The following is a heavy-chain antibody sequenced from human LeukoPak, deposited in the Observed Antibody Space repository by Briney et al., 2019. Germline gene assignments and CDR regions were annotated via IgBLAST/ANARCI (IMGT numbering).Heavy chain of an antibody. Sequence: AGGPLRLSCVASGFTFEKYVMNWVRQAPGKGLEWLATIYGSGVSISYADSVKGRFTISRDNSNNTLYLQMNSLRAEDTAMYFCAKDLGWELPAEAYWGQGILVTVSS. CDR1: GFTFEKYV. V-gene: IGHV3-23*01. CDR2: IYGSGVSI. D-gene: IGHD1-26*01. J-gene: IGHJ4*02. CDR3: AKDLGWELPAEAY.